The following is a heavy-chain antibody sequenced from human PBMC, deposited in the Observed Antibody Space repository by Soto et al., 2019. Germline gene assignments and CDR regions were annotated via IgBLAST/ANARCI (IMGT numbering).Heavy chain of an antibody. CDR1: GFTFSSYA. J-gene: IGHJ4*02. V-gene: IGHV3-23*01. CDR3: VKRSSSSTFDS. D-gene: IGHD6-6*01. Sequence: EVQLLESGGGLVQPGESLRLSCAASGFTFSSYAMSWVRQAPGKGLEWVSVISGSDDSTYYADSVKGRFTISRDNSKNTLYLQMNSLRAEDTAVYYCVKRSSSSTFDSWGQGTLVTVSS. CDR2: ISGSDDST.